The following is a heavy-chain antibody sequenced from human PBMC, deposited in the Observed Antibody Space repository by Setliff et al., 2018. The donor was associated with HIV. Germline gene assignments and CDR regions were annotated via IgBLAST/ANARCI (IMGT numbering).Heavy chain of an antibody. CDR2: IIPIFGTA. CDR1: GGTFSSFA. Sequence: KVSCKASGGTFSSFAISWVRQAPGQGLEWMGGIIPIFGTANYAQKFQGRVTITTDESTTTAYMELRSLRSEDTAVYYCARETYYGSGSYLPTEYYYYYMDVWGKGTTVTVSS. V-gene: IGHV1-69*05. D-gene: IGHD3-10*01. CDR3: ARETYYGSGSYLPTEYYYYYMDV. J-gene: IGHJ6*03.